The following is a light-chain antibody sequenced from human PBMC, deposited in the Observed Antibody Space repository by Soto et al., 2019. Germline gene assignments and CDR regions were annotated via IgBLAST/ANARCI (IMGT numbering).Light chain of an antibody. CDR3: QQSYSTPIT. J-gene: IGKJ5*01. CDR2: AAS. CDR1: QNISTY. V-gene: IGKV1-39*01. Sequence: DIQMTQSPSSLSASVVDRVTITCRASQNISTYLHWYQQKPGKAPRLLIYAASSLQSGVPSRFSGSGSGTDFALTITSLQPEAFATYYCQQSYSTPITFGQGTRLEI.